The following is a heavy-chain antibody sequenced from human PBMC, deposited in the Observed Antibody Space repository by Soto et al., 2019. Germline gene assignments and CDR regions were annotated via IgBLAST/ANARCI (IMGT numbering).Heavy chain of an antibody. CDR3: ARHISSGRWPYYFDY. CDR1: GAFISRSSYY. V-gene: IGHV4-39*01. CDR2: MYYSGST. D-gene: IGHD6-19*01. J-gene: IGHJ4*02. Sequence: PSETLSLTCTVSGAFISRSSYYWGWVRQPPGKGLEWIGSMYYSGSTYYNPSLKSRVTISVDTSKNQFSLKLRSVTAADTSFYYCARHISSGRWPYYFDYWGQGSLVTVSS.